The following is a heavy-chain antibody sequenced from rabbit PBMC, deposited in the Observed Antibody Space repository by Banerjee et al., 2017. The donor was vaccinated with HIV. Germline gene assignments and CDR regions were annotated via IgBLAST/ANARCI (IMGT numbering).Heavy chain of an antibody. CDR1: GFDFSSYYM. CDR3: ARALYASGATRLDL. Sequence: QEQLKETGGGLVQPGGSLTLSCKASGFDFSSYYMSWVRQAPGKGLEWIGTIYTGSTGSTYYASWAKGRFTVSKTSSTTVTLQMTSLTAADTATYFCARALYASGATRLDLWGPGTLVTVS. D-gene: IGHD6-1*01. J-gene: IGHJ3*01. V-gene: IGHV1S45*01. CDR2: IYTGSTGST.